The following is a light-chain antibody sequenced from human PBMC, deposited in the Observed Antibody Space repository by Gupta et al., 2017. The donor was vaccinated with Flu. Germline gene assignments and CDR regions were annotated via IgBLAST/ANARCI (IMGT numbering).Light chain of an antibody. CDR1: QSVSSSY. J-gene: IGKJ1*01. Sequence: IVFTHSPVTLSFSPGERSTLSCRASQSVSSSYLAWYQQKPGQAPRLLIYGASSRATGIPDRFSGSGSGTEFTLTISRREPEDFAVYYCQQESSSLWTFGQGTKVEIK. CDR3: QQESSSLWT. V-gene: IGKV3-20*01. CDR2: GAS.